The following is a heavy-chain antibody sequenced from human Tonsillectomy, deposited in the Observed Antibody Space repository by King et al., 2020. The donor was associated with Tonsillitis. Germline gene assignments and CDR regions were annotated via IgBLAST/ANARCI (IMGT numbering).Heavy chain of an antibody. CDR1: GFTFSSYS. Sequence: VQLVESGGGLVQPGGSLRLSCAASGFTFSSYSMNWVRQAPGKGLEWVSYISSSSSTIYYADSVKGRFTISRDNAKNSLYLQMNSLRAEDTAVYYCATRYCSGGSCYYYYGMDGRGQGTTVTVSS. V-gene: IGHV3-48*01. CDR2: ISSSSSTI. D-gene: IGHD2-15*01. J-gene: IGHJ6*02. CDR3: ATRYCSGGSCYYYYGMDG.